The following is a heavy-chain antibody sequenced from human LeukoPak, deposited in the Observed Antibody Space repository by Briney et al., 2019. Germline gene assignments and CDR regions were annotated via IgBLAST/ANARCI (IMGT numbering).Heavy chain of an antibody. V-gene: IGHV3-21*01. J-gene: IGHJ4*02. CDR2: ISSSSTYI. Sequence: GGSLRLSCAASGFTFSSYSMNWVRQAPGKGLEWVSSISSSSTYIYYADSVKGRFTISRDNAKNSLYLQMNSPRAEDTAVYYCARDDGSYSRSPGFDYWGQGTLVTVSS. D-gene: IGHD1-26*01. CDR1: GFTFSSYS. CDR3: ARDDGSYSRSPGFDY.